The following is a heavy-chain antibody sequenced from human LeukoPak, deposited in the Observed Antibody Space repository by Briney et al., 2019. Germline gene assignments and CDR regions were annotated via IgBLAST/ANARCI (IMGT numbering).Heavy chain of an antibody. J-gene: IGHJ4*02. CDR2: VFYTGKT. CDR3: ARVFDS. V-gene: IGHV4-39*07. Sequence: ASETLSLTYTVSGGSVSTSDYYWGWIRQSPVKGFEWIGDVFYTGKTNYNPSLRGRATISIDTSKNQFSLKLTYVTAADSAVYYCARVFDSWGQGTLVTVSS. CDR1: GGSVSTSDYY.